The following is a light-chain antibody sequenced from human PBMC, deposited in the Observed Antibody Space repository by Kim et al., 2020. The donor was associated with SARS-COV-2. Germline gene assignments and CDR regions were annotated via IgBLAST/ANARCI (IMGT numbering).Light chain of an antibody. CDR2: RSY. J-gene: IGLJ3*02. V-gene: IGLV3-1*01. Sequence: VHPGQTAIITCSGDGLGDTNACWYQRKAGQSPVLVIYRSYMRPSGIPERFSGSNSGNTATLTISGTQAMDEADYYCQAWDSSSSWVFGGGTKLTVL. CDR1: GLGDTN. CDR3: QAWDSSSSWV.